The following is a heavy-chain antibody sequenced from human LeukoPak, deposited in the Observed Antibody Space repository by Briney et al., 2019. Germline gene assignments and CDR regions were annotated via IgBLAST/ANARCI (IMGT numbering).Heavy chain of an antibody. J-gene: IGHJ4*02. CDR2: ISSSGTTI. CDR3: ARGDYSSSPLGY. D-gene: IGHD6-6*01. V-gene: IGHV3-11*01. Sequence: GGSLRLSCAASGFTFSDYYMGWIRQAPGKGLEWVSYISSSGTTIYYADSVKGRFTVSRDNAKNSLYLQMNSLRAEDTAVYYCARGDYSSSPLGYWGQGTLVTVSS. CDR1: GFTFSDYY.